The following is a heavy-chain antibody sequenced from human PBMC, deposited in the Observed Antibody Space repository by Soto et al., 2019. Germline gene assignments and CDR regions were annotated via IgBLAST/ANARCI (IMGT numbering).Heavy chain of an antibody. Sequence: PSETLSLTYTVSGGSISGYYWSWIRQPPGKGLEWIGYVHYSGTIAYNSSLKSRVTISVDTSKNQFSLELSSATAADSAIYYCAKGGGRFDYWGQGTLVTVSS. J-gene: IGHJ4*02. CDR2: VHYSGTI. CDR3: AKGGGRFDY. CDR1: GGSISGYY. V-gene: IGHV4-59*08. D-gene: IGHD2-15*01.